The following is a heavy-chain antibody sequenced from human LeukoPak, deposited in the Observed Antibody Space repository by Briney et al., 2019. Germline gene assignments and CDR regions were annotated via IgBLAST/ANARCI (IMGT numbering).Heavy chain of an antibody. CDR3: ARAGPRYLYYFDY. CDR2: IIPIFGTT. V-gene: IGHV1-69*13. D-gene: IGHD1-14*01. J-gene: IGHJ4*02. Sequence: ASVKVSCKASGGTFSKYAISWVRQAPGQGLEWMGGIIPIFGTTNYAQKFQGRVTITADESTSTAYMELSSLRSEDTAVYYCARAGPRYLYYFDYWGQGTLVTVSS. CDR1: GGTFSKYA.